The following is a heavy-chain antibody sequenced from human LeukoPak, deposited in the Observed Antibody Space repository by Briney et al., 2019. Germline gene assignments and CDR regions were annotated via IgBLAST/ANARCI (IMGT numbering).Heavy chain of an antibody. Sequence: GGSLRLSCAASGLTFSGYSMNWVRQAPGKGLEWISYISSGGGGTYYADSVKGRFTISRDNAKNSLYLQMNSLRAEDTAVYYCAKDRTQQLDDDYWGQGTLVTVSS. CDR3: AKDRTQQLDDDY. CDR2: ISSGGGGT. CDR1: GLTFSGYS. J-gene: IGHJ4*02. V-gene: IGHV3-48*04. D-gene: IGHD6-13*01.